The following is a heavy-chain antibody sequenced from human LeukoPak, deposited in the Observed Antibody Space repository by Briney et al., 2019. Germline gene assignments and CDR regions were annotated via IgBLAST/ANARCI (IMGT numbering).Heavy chain of an antibody. J-gene: IGHJ4*02. CDR2: IYYIGIT. Sequence: PSETLSLTCTFSGGSIIIFYWSWIRHPPGKGLHWIGYIYYIGITRYNPSLKSRVTISVDTSKNQFSLKLSSVTAADTAVYYCASGGYSGYAFDYWGQGILVTVSS. CDR3: ASGGYSGYAFDY. CDR1: GGSIIIFY. D-gene: IGHD5-12*01. V-gene: IGHV4-59*01.